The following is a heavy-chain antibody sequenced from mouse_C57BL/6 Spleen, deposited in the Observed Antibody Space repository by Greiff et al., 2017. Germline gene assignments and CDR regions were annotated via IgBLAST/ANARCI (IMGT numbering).Heavy chain of an antibody. Sequence: QVQLKQPGAELVKPGASVKLSCKASGYTFTSYWMQWVKQRPGQGLEWIGEIDPSDSYTNYNQKFKGKATLTVDTSSSTAYMQLSSLTSEDSAVYYCARGLLGSSPLDYWGQGTTLTVSS. CDR1: GYTFTSYW. CDR2: IDPSDSYT. CDR3: ARGLLGSSPLDY. V-gene: IGHV1-50*01. D-gene: IGHD1-1*01. J-gene: IGHJ2*01.